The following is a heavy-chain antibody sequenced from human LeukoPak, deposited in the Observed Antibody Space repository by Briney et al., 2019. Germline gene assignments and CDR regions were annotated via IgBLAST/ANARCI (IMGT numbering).Heavy chain of an antibody. CDR2: IYYSGST. Sequence: SETLSLTCTVSGGSISSSSYYWGCIRQPPGKGLEWIGSIYYSGSTYYNPSLKSRVTISVDTSKNQFSLKLSSVTAADTAVYYCARGGHWYYYDSSGYLWGQGTLVTVSS. D-gene: IGHD3-22*01. V-gene: IGHV4-39*07. CDR1: GGSISSSSYY. J-gene: IGHJ4*02. CDR3: ARGGHWYYYDSSGYL.